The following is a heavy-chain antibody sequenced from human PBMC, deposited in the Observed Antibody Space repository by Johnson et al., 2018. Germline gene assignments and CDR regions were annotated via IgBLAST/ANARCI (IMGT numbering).Heavy chain of an antibody. CDR3: AITWVRNYDILTDAYYYYMDV. D-gene: IGHD3-9*01. Sequence: QVQLQESGPGLVKPSETVSLTCTVSGGSISSYFWSWIRQPPGKGLEWIGYIYYSWSTKYNPSLKSRVTISVDTSKNQFSLKMSPLTAADTAVYYCAITWVRNYDILTDAYYYYMDVWGKGTTVTVSS. J-gene: IGHJ6*03. CDR1: GGSISSYF. CDR2: IYYSWST. V-gene: IGHV4-59*01.